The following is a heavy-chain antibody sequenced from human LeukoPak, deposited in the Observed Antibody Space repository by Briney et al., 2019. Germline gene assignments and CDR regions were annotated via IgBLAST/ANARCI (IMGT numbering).Heavy chain of an antibody. V-gene: IGHV3-21*01. CDR2: ISSSSSYI. Sequence: GGSLRLSCAASGFTFSSYSMNWVRQAPGKGLEWVSSISSSSSYIYYADSVKGRFTISRDNAKNSLYLQMNSLRAEDTAVYYCARELGDSSGYPYWGQGTLVTASS. CDR1: GFTFSSYS. CDR3: ARELGDSSGYPY. J-gene: IGHJ4*02. D-gene: IGHD3-22*01.